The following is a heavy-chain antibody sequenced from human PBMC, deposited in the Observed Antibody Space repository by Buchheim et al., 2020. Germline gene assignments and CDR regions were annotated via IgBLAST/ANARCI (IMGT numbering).Heavy chain of an antibody. CDR3: ARPLDITEVWFDY. V-gene: IGHV3-33*01. CDR1: GFSFRNYG. Sequence: QVQLVESGGGVVQPGKSLRLSCAASGFSFRNYGMHWVRQAPGKGLEWVAVIWYDGTNKFYSDSVKGRFTISRDNSKNTLYLQMNSLRAEDTAVYYCARPLDITEVWFDYWGQGTL. J-gene: IGHJ4*02. CDR2: IWYDGTNK. D-gene: IGHD3-16*01.